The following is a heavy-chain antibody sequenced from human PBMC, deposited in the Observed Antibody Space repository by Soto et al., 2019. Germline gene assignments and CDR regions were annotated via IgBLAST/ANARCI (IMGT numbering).Heavy chain of an antibody. CDR3: ASTYGSGSYYIFDY. D-gene: IGHD3-10*01. Sequence: PSETLSLTCTVSGGSISSGGYYWSWIRQHPGKGLEWIGYIYYSGSTYYNPSLKSRVTISVDTSKNQFSLKLSSVTAADTAVYYCASTYGSGSYYIFDYWGQGTLVTVSS. J-gene: IGHJ4*02. CDR2: IYYSGST. CDR1: GGSISSGGYY. V-gene: IGHV4-31*03.